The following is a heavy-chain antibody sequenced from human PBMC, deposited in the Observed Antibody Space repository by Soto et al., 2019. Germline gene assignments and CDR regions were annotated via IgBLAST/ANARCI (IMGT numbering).Heavy chain of an antibody. Sequence: EVQLVESGGDLIQPGGSLRLSCAASGFTVTNSYMAWVRQAPGKGLEWVSVVYTSGRTYHAGSVKGRFTVSRDISTNMFFLQMNKLSAEDMATYYCARAGFERLYFDQWGRGTLVTVSS. J-gene: IGHJ4*02. D-gene: IGHD1-1*01. V-gene: IGHV3-53*01. CDR1: GFTVTNSY. CDR3: ARAGFERLYFDQ. CDR2: VYTSGRT.